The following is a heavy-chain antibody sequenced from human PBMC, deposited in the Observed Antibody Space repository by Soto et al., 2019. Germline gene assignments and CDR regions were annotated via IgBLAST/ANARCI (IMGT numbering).Heavy chain of an antibody. D-gene: IGHD3-22*01. J-gene: IGHJ4*02. CDR1: GFSFRKYA. CDR3: AKWPPWGYDSSGYYPH. V-gene: IGHV3-23*01. Sequence: GGSLRLSCVGSGFSFRKYAMNWVRQAPGKGLEWVSVISGSAGSTYYADSVKGRFTISRDNSKNTLYLQMNSLRAEDTAVYFCAKWPPWGYDSSGYYPHWGQGTLVTVSS. CDR2: ISGSAGST.